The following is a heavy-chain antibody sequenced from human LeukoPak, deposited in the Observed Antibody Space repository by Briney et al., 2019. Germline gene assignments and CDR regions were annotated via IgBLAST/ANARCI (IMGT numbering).Heavy chain of an antibody. J-gene: IGHJ4*02. V-gene: IGHV3-23*01. CDR3: AKTSGWPYYFDY. CDR1: GFTFSTYG. D-gene: IGHD6-19*01. Sequence: GGSLRLSCAASGFTFSTYGMSWVRQAPGKGLEWASAITGSGSNTYYADSVEGRFTTSRDNSKNTVYLQVNSLRAEDTAEYYCAKTSGWPYYFDYWGQGTLVTVSS. CDR2: ITGSGSNT.